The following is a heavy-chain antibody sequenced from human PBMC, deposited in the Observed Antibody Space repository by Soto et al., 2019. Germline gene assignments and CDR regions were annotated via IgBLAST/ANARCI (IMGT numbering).Heavy chain of an antibody. CDR1: GFTFSSSG. Sequence: GGSLRLSCAASGFTFSSSGMSWVRQAPGKGLGWISGLSGSDGRTTYADSVSGRFTISRDNSKNTLYLQMDSLRVEDTAVYYCAKDSGYDSTDWGQGTLVTVSS. CDR3: AKDSGYDSTD. CDR2: LSGSDGRT. V-gene: IGHV3-23*01. D-gene: IGHD3-22*01. J-gene: IGHJ4*02.